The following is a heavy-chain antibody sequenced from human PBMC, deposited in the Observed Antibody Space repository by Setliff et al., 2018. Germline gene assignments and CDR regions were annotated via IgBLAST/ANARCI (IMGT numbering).Heavy chain of an antibody. V-gene: IGHV3-7*01. CDR3: ARDHAYGSRFYYYYYGMDV. D-gene: IGHD3-10*01. Sequence: GGSLRLSCAASGFTFSRYWMSWVRQAPGKGLEWVANIKQNGSEKYYVDSVKGRFTISRDNAKNSLYLQMNSLRAEDTAVYYCARDHAYGSRFYYYYYGMDVWGQGTTVTVSS. CDR1: GFTFSRYW. J-gene: IGHJ6*02. CDR2: IKQNGSEK.